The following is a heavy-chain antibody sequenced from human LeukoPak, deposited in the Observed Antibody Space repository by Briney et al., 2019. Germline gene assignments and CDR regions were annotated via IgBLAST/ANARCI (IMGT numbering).Heavy chain of an antibody. D-gene: IGHD1-26*01. CDR1: GFTFSSYW. Sequence: GGSLRLSCAASGFTFSSYWMHWVRQAPGKGLEWVSGISWNSGSINYADSVKGRFTISRDNAKNSLYLQMNSLRAEDTALYYCAKETGSYGGLDYWGQGTLVTVSS. CDR2: ISWNSGSI. J-gene: IGHJ4*02. CDR3: AKETGSYGGLDY. V-gene: IGHV3-9*01.